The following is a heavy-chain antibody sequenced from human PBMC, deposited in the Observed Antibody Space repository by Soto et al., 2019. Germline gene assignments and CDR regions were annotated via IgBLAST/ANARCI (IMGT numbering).Heavy chain of an antibody. V-gene: IGHV3-30*03. CDR2: ISYDGSNK. CDR1: GFTFSSYG. CDR3: YGSGSYPPY. J-gene: IGHJ4*02. D-gene: IGHD3-10*01. Sequence: QVQLVESGGGVVQPGRSLRLSCAASGFTFSSYGMHWVRQAPGKGLEWVAVISYDGSNKYYADSVKGRFTISRDNSKNTLYLQMNSLRAEDTAVYYCYGSGSYPPYGGQGTLVTVSS.